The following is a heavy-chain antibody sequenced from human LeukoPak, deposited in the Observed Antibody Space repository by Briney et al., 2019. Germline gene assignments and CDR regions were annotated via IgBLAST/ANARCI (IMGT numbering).Heavy chain of an antibody. CDR1: GYSFTSYW. CDR3: ARTITPDSSGYYYEAGYFDL. V-gene: IGHV5-51*01. CDR2: IYPGDSDT. D-gene: IGHD3-22*01. J-gene: IGHJ2*01. Sequence: GASLKISCKGSGYSFTSYWIGWVRQMPGKRLEWMGIIYPGDSDTRYNPSFQGHVTISADNSISTAYLQWSSLKASDTAMYYCARTITPDSSGYYYEAGYFDLWGRGTLVTASS.